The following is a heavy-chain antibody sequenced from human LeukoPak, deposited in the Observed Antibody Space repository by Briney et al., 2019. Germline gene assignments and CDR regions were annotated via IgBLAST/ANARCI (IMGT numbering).Heavy chain of an antibody. J-gene: IGHJ1*01. CDR2: ISAYNGNT. V-gene: IGHV1-18*01. D-gene: IGHD3-22*01. Sequence: GASVKVSCKASGYTFTSYGISWVRQAPGQGLEWMGWISAYNGNTNYAQKLQGRVTMTTDTSTSTAYMELRSLRSDDTAVYYCARDQASTYYYDSSGYSPFQHWGQGTPVTVSS. CDR1: GYTFTSYG. CDR3: ARDQASTYYYDSSGYSPFQH.